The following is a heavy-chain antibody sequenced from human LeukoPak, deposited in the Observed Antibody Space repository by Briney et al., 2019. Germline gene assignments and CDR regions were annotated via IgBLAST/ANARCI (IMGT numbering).Heavy chain of an antibody. CDR2: ISSGGGGI. J-gene: IGHJ4*01. Sequence: GGSLRLSCAASGFTFSSYEMNWVRQAPGKGLEWVSYISSGGGGIFYADSVKGRFTISRDNAKNSLHLQMNSLRAEDTAVYYCAKGRSSPPRFFHFDHRGQGNLVTGS. D-gene: IGHD3-10*01. CDR3: AKGRSSPPRFFHFDH. CDR1: GFTFSSYE. V-gene: IGHV3-48*03.